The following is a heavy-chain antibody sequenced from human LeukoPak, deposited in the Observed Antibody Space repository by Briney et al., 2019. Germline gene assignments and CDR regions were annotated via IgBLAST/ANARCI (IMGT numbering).Heavy chain of an antibody. D-gene: IGHD3-3*01. V-gene: IGHV3-21*01. CDR1: GFTFSSYA. CDR2: ISSSSSYI. J-gene: IGHJ6*03. Sequence: PGGSLRLSCAASGFTFSSYAMHWVRQAPGKGLEWVSSISSSSSYIYYADSVKGRFTISRDNAKNSLYLQMNSLRAEDTAVYYCARMDDFWSGPYYYYYMDVWGKGTTVTVSS. CDR3: ARMDDFWSGPYYYYYMDV.